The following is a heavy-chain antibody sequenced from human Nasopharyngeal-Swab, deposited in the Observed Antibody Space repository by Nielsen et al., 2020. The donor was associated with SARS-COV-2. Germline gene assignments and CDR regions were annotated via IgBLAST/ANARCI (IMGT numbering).Heavy chain of an antibody. CDR2: ISAYNGNT. J-gene: IGHJ2*01. V-gene: IGHV1-18*01. CDR1: GYTFTSYG. D-gene: IGHD6-19*01. CDR3: SRDTGSGWSDWYFDF. Sequence: ASVKVSCKASGYTFTSYGISLVRQAPAQGLEWMGLISAYNGNTNYAQKLQGRVTMTTDTSTSTAYMVLRSLRSDDTAVYYCSRDTGSGWSDWYFDFWGRGTLVTVSS.